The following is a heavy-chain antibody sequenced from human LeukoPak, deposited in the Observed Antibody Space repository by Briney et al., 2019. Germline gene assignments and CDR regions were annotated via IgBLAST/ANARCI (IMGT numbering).Heavy chain of an antibody. J-gene: IGHJ4*02. Sequence: SETLSLTCTVSGGSFSFYFWHWIRQPPGEGLDWIGEIDNRGSTQYKPSLRSRGIISIDTSGNHFPLKLTSVTAADTAVYFCARDSDSGFQWGQGMLVTVSS. V-gene: IGHV4-34*01. CDR3: ARDSDSGFQ. CDR2: IDNRGST. CDR1: GGSFSFYF. D-gene: IGHD3-16*01.